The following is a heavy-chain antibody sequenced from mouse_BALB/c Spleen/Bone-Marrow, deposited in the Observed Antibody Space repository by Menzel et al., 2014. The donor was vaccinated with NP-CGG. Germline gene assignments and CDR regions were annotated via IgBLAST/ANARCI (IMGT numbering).Heavy chain of an antibody. J-gene: IGHJ1*01. CDR1: GYTFTSYY. V-gene: IGHV1S81*02. CDR3: TRSYYGNYFDV. D-gene: IGHD2-1*01. CDR2: INPSNGGT. Sequence: QVQLQQSGAELVEPGASVKLSCKASGYTFTSYYVYWVKQRPGQGLEWIGEINPSNGGTNFNEKFKSKATLTVDKSSSTAYMQLSSLTSEDSAVYYCTRSYYGNYFDVWGAGTTVTVSS.